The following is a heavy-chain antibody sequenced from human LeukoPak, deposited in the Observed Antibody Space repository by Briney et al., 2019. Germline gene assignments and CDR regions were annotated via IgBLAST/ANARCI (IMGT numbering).Heavy chain of an antibody. V-gene: IGHV4-59*01. J-gene: IGHJ6*03. CDR3: ARETSQKGAHYMDV. Sequence: SETLSLTCSVSGGSIDPYYWSWIRQPPGKGLKWIGNIYYSGYTTYSPSLRSRVTISVDTSKNQFSLKLSSVTAADTAVYYCARETSQKGAHYMDVWGKGTTITISS. CDR1: GGSIDPYY. CDR2: IYYSGYT. D-gene: IGHD3-16*01.